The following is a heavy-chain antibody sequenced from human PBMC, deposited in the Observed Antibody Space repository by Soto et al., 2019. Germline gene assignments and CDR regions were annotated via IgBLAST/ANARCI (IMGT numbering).Heavy chain of an antibody. J-gene: IGHJ4*02. D-gene: IGHD3-3*01. CDR2: VYHTERT. CDR3: ARDFAYFDS. Sequence: LSLTCTVSGGSFKSGSYSWSWIRQPPGKGLEWIGYVYHTERTSYNPSLKSRVSISMDTSKNQFSLNLDSVTAADTAVYFCARDFAYFDSWGQGTLVTVSS. CDR1: GGSFKSGSYS. V-gene: IGHV4-61*01.